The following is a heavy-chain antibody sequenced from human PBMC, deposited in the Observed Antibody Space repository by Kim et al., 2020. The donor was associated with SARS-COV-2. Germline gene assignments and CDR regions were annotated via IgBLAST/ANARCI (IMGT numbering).Heavy chain of an antibody. CDR1: GGSFSGYY. CDR2: INHSGST. CDR3: ARRNFWSGYNDY. J-gene: IGHJ4*02. V-gene: IGHV4-34*01. D-gene: IGHD3-3*01. Sequence: SETLSLTCAVYGGSFSGYYWSWIRQPPGKGLEWIGEINHSGSTNYNPSLKSRVTISVDTSKNQFSLKLSSVTAADTAVYYCARRNFWSGYNDYWGQGTLVTVSS.